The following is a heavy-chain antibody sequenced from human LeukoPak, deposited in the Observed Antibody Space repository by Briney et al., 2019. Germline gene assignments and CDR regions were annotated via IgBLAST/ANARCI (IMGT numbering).Heavy chain of an antibody. CDR3: AKDAYDILRLVMGY. CDR1: GFTFDDYG. V-gene: IGHV3-20*04. J-gene: IGHJ4*02. CDR2: VNWSGGST. D-gene: IGHD3-9*01. Sequence: PGGSLRLSCAASGFTFDDYGMSWVRQAPGKGLEWVSGVNWSGGSTGYADSVKGRFTISRDNSKNTLYLQMNSLRAEDTAVYYCAKDAYDILRLVMGYWGQGTLVTVSS.